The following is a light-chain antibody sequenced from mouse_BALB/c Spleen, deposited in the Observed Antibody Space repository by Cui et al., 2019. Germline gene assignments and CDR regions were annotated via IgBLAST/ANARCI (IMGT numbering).Light chain of an antibody. Sequence: QIVLTNSPAIMIAAPGEEVTITCSASSSVSYMHWYQQKSGSSPRLLIYDTSNLASGVPARFSGSGSGTSYSLTISRMEAEDAATYYCQQWSSYPRTFGGGTKLEIK. J-gene: IGKJ1*01. CDR3: QQWSSYPRT. CDR1: SSVSY. CDR2: DTS. V-gene: IGKV4-55*01.